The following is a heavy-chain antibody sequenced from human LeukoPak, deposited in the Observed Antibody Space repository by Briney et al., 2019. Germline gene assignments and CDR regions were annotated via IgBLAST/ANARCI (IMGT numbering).Heavy chain of an antibody. J-gene: IGHJ4*02. D-gene: IGHD4/OR15-4a*01. CDR3: ARKGASYPEDY. V-gene: IGHV1-18*01. CDR1: GYTFTSYG. CDR2: ISAYNGKT. Sequence: ASVKVSCKASGYTFTSYGIIWMRQAPGQGLEWMGWISAYNGKTNNAQKLQGRVTMSTDTSTSTAYMELRSLRSDDTAVYYCARKGASYPEDYWGQGTLVTVSS.